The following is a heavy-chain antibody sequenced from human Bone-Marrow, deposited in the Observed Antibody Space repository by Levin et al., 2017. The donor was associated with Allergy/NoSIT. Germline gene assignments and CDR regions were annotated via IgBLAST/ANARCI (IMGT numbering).Heavy chain of an antibody. CDR2: INHSGST. D-gene: IGHD5/OR15-5a*01. CDR1: GGSFSRYY. V-gene: IGHV4-34*01. CDR3: ARLARVNIVSTSKYYNGMDV. J-gene: IGHJ6*02. Sequence: ASETLSLTCTLYGGSFSRYYWGWIRQPPGKGLEWIGEINHSGSTYYSPALKSRVTISVDTSKNQFSLKLYSVTAADSAVYYCARLARVNIVSTSKYYNGMDVWGQGTTVTVSS.